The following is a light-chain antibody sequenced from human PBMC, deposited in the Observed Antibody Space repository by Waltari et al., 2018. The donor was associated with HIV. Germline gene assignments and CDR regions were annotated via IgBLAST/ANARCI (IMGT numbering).Light chain of an antibody. V-gene: IGKV1-39*01. CDR2: DAS. CDR1: HNINNY. J-gene: IGKJ3*01. Sequence: DIQMTHSPPSLSASAGDRVTITCRASHNINNYVNWYQHKPGKVPRLLIYDASTLESGAPSMFSGSGFGTDFTLTISGLQQEDFATYYWLQTYSAPLTFGPGTRVDFK. CDR3: LQTYSAPLT.